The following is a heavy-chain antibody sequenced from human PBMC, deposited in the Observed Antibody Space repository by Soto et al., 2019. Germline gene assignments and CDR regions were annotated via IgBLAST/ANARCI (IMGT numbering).Heavy chain of an antibody. Sequence: QVQLVESGGGLVKPGGSLRLSCAASGFTFSDYYMSWIRQAPGKGLGWVSYISSSSSYTNYADSVKGRFTISRDNAKNSLYLHMNSLRAEDTAVYYGARSLDSGSSYYFDYWGQGTLVTVSS. CDR3: ARSLDSGSSYYFDY. J-gene: IGHJ4*02. D-gene: IGHD1-26*01. CDR2: ISSSSSYT. CDR1: GFTFSDYY. V-gene: IGHV3-11*06.